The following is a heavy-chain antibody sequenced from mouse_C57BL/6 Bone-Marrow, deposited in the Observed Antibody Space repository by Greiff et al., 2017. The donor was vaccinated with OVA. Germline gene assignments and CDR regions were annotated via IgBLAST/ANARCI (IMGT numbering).Heavy chain of an antibody. J-gene: IGHJ3*01. CDR1: GFTFSSYG. CDR3: ARRDGYYWFAY. CDR2: ISSGGSYT. Sequence: VQLKESGGDLVKPGGSLKLSCAASGFTFSSYGMSWVRQTPDKRLEWVATISSGGSYTYYPDRVKGRFTISRDNAKNTLYLQMSSLKSEDTAMYYCARRDGYYWFAYWGQGTLVTVSA. V-gene: IGHV5-6*01. D-gene: IGHD2-3*01.